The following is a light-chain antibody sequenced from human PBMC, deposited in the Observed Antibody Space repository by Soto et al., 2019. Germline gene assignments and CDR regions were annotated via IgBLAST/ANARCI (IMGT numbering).Light chain of an antibody. CDR1: SSDIGGYNY. Sequence: QSALTQPASVSESPGQSITISCAGTSSDIGGYNYVSWYQQHPDKAPKLMIYGVTNRPSGVSDRFSGSKSGNTASLTISRLQAEDEADYYCTSYTSSSTYVFGTGTKVTVL. J-gene: IGLJ1*01. CDR3: TSYTSSSTYV. CDR2: GVT. V-gene: IGLV2-14*01.